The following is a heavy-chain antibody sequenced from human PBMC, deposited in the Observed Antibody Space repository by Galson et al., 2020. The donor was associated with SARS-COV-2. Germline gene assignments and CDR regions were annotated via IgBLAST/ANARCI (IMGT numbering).Heavy chain of an antibody. CDR2: IRSKAYGGTA. Sequence: TGGSLRLSCTASGFMFGDYAMSWVRQAPGKGLEWVGFIRSKAYGGTAQYAASVRGRFTISRDDSKSIAYLQMNSPKTEDTAVYYCTRGFMYYYGSGTYYEEYWSQGALVTVSS. D-gene: IGHD3-10*01. V-gene: IGHV3-49*04. CDR1: GFMFGDYA. CDR3: TRGFMYYYGSGTYYEEY. J-gene: IGHJ4*02.